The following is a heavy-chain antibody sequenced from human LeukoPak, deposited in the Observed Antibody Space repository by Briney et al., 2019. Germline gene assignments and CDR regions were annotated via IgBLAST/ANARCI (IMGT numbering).Heavy chain of an antibody. D-gene: IGHD3-10*01. CDR3: ASTDNYYGSGSYPN. V-gene: IGHV4-4*02. CDR1: GGSISSSNW. CDR2: IYHSGST. J-gene: IGHJ4*02. Sequence: TSETLSLTCAVSGGSISSSNWWSWVRQPPGKGLEWIGEIYHSGSTNYNPSLKSRVTISVDKSKNQFSLKLSSVTAADTAVYYCASTDNYYGSGSYPNWGQGTLVTVSS.